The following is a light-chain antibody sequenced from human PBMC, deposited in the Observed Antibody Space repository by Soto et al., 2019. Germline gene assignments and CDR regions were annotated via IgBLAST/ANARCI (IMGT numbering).Light chain of an antibody. Sequence: QSALTQPASVSGSPGQSVTISCSGTSSDFAGFNFVSWYQHRPGEAPKLIIYEVYNRPSGVSPRFSGSKSVNTASLSISGLQAGDEADYYCGSYASSGAHVFFGGGTKVTVL. CDR3: GSYASSGAHVF. CDR2: EVY. J-gene: IGLJ2*01. V-gene: IGLV2-14*01. CDR1: SSDFAGFNF.